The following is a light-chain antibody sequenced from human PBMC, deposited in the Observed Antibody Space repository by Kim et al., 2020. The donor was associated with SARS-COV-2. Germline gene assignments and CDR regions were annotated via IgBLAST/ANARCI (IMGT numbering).Light chain of an antibody. J-gene: IGKJ5*01. CDR2: GAS. CDR3: QQYNIWPPIT. CDR1: QSLSSN. Sequence: EIVMTQSPDTLSVSPGERATLSCRASQSLSSNLAWYQQKPGQAPRLLMYGASTRATGIPARFSGSGSGTEFTLTISSLQSEDFAVYYCQQYNIWPPITFGQGTRLEIK. V-gene: IGKV3-15*01.